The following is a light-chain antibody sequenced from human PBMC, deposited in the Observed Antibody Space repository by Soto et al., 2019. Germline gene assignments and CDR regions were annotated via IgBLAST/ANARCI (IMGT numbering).Light chain of an antibody. V-gene: IGKV3-15*01. CDR2: GAS. J-gene: IGKJ1*01. CDR1: QSVNIN. CDR3: QQYNKWPRT. Sequence: EIVMTQSPATLSLSPGERATLSCRASQSVNINLAWYQQKPGQAPRLLIFGASSRANGIPARFSGSGSGTEFTLTISNLQTEDFAVYYCQQYNKWPRTFGQGTKVDIK.